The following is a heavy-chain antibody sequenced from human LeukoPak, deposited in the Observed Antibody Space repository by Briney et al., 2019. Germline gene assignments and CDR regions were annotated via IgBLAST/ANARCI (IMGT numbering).Heavy chain of an antibody. Sequence: GGSLRLSCAASGFTFSSYAMSWVRQAPGKGLEWVAVIWYDGSNKYYADSVKGRFTISRDNSKNTLYLQMNSLRAEDTAVYYCARGPATYYDFWSGYSYYFDYWGQGTLVTVSS. V-gene: IGHV3-33*08. CDR2: IWYDGSNK. CDR1: GFTFSSYA. CDR3: ARGPATYYDFWSGYSYYFDY. D-gene: IGHD3-3*01. J-gene: IGHJ4*02.